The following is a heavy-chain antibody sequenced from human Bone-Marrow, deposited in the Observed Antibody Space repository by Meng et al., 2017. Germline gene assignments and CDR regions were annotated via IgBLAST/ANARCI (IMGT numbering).Heavy chain of an antibody. D-gene: IGHD6-13*01. J-gene: IGHJ4*02. Sequence: SVKVSCKASGGTFSSYGINWVRQAPGQGLEWMGRIIPILGIANYAQKFQGRVTITADKSTSTAYMELSSLRSEDTAVYYCARVQGIAAAGQYYFDYWGQGTLVTVSS. CDR2: IIPILGIA. CDR1: GGTFSSYG. V-gene: IGHV1-69*04. CDR3: ARVQGIAAAGQYYFDY.